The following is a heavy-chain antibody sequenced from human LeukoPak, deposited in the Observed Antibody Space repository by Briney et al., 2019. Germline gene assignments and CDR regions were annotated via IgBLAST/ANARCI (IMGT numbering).Heavy chain of an antibody. D-gene: IGHD2-21*02. Sequence: PSETLSLTCTDSGGSTSGYYWSWIRQPPGKGLEWIGYIHYSGSTNYNPSLRSRVTMLLDTSKNQFSLKLSSVTAADTAVYYCMRGSERPGDFWFDPWGQGTLVTVST. J-gene: IGHJ5*02. CDR3: MRGSERPGDFWFDP. V-gene: IGHV4-59*12. CDR2: IHYSGST. CDR1: GGSTSGYY.